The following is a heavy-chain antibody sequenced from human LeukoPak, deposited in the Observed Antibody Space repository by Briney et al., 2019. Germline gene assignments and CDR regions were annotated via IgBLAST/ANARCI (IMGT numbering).Heavy chain of an antibody. D-gene: IGHD5-12*01. V-gene: IGHV4-4*02. Sequence: SETLSLTCAVSGASISSNWWNWVRQPPGKGLEWIGEIHHSGSASYNPSLKSRVTISLDTSENHFSLRLSSVTAADTAVYYCARVRRYSGYDYFDYWGQGTLVTVSS. CDR3: ARVRRYSGYDYFDY. CDR2: IHHSGSA. CDR1: GASISSNW. J-gene: IGHJ4*02.